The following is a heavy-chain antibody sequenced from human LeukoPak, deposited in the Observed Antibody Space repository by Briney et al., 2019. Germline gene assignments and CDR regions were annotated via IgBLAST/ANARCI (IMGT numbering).Heavy chain of an antibody. CDR2: INHSGST. Sequence: SETLSLTCAVYGGSFSGYYWSWIRQPPVKGLEWIGEINHSGSTNYNPSLKRRVTISVDTSKNQFSLKLSSVTAADTAVYYCASGITIFGVVTPPVFDYWGQGTLVTVSS. D-gene: IGHD3-3*01. CDR1: GGSFSGYY. J-gene: IGHJ4*02. V-gene: IGHV4-34*01. CDR3: ASGITIFGVVTPPVFDY.